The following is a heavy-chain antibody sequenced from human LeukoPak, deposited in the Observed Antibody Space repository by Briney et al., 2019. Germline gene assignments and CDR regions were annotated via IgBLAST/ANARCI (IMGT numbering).Heavy chain of an antibody. CDR3: ARESGSGWPRYFDY. D-gene: IGHD6-19*01. CDR2: ISSSSNTK. CDR1: GFTFSSYT. V-gene: IGHV3-48*01. J-gene: IGHJ4*02. Sequence: GGSLRLSCAASGFTFSSYTMIWVRQAPGKGLEWISYISSSSNTKYYADSVGGRFTISRDNAENSLYLQMNSLRAEDTAVYYCARESGSGWPRYFDYWGQGTLVTVSS.